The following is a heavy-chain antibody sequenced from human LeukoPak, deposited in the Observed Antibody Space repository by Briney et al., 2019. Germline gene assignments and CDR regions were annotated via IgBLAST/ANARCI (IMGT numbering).Heavy chain of an antibody. Sequence: SETLSLTCTVSGGSISSGGYYWSWIRQPPGKGLEWIGYIYHSGTTYSNPSLKSRVTISVDRSKNQFSLKLSSVTAADTAVYYCARDRNAFDIWGQGTMVTVSS. J-gene: IGHJ3*02. CDR1: GGSISSGGYY. CDR2: IYHSGTT. V-gene: IGHV4-30-2*01. CDR3: ARDRNAFDI.